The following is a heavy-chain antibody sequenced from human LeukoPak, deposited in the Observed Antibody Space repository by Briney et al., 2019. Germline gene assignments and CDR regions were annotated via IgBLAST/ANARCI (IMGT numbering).Heavy chain of an antibody. J-gene: IGHJ5*02. Sequence: ASVKVSCKASGYTFTGYYMHWVRQAPGQGLEWMGWINPNSGGTNYAQKFQGRVTMTRDTSISTAYMELSRLRSDDTAVYYCARDAPLYSSGYLGNTWGQGTLVTVSS. CDR2: INPNSGGT. CDR1: GYTFTGYY. D-gene: IGHD5-18*01. V-gene: IGHV1-2*02. CDR3: ARDAPLYSSGYLGNT.